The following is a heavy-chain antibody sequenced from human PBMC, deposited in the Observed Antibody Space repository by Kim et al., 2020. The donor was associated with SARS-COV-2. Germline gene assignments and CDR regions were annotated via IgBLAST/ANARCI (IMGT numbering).Heavy chain of an antibody. D-gene: IGHD3-9*01. CDR2: INHSGST. Sequence: SETLSLTCAVYGGSFSGYYWSWIRQPPGKGLEWIGEINHSGSTNYNPSLKSRVTISVDTSKNQFSLKLSSVTAADTAVYYCARGRGYFDWLFPHGAFDIWGQGTMVTVSS. CDR1: GGSFSGYY. V-gene: IGHV4-34*01. J-gene: IGHJ3*02. CDR3: ARGRGYFDWLFPHGAFDI.